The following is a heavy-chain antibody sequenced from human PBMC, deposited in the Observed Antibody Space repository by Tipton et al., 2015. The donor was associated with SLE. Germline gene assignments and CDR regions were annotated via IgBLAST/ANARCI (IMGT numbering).Heavy chain of an antibody. CDR1: GGSISSYY. D-gene: IGHD2-8*02. CDR2: FYYSGST. Sequence: TLSLTCTVSGGSISSYYWSWIRPPPGKGLEWIGYFYYSGSTNYNPSLKSRVTISVDTSKNQFSLKLSSVTAADTAVYYCARQSLGVGNFDYWGQGTLVTVSS. J-gene: IGHJ4*02. CDR3: ARQSLGVGNFDY. V-gene: IGHV4-59*08.